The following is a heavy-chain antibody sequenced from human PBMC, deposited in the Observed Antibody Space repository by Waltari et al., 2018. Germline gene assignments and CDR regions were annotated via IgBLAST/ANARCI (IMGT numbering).Heavy chain of an antibody. Sequence: EVQLVQSGAEVKKPGATVKISCKASGYTFTDYYMHWVQQAPGKGLEWMGRVDPEDGETIYAEKFQGRVTITADTSTDTAYMELSSLRSVDTAVYYCATPTDYYDSSGYSDPFDYWGQGTLVTVSS. V-gene: IGHV1-69-2*01. CDR3: ATPTDYYDSSGYSDPFDY. CDR1: GYTFTDYY. J-gene: IGHJ4*02. D-gene: IGHD3-22*01. CDR2: VDPEDGET.